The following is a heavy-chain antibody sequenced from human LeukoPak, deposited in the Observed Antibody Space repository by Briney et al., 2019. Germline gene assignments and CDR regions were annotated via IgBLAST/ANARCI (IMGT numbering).Heavy chain of an antibody. CDR2: IRSKANSYAT. V-gene: IGHV3-73*01. D-gene: IGHD1-26*01. J-gene: IGHJ4*02. CDR3: AKPQYSGSPPQDY. CDR1: GFTFSGSA. Sequence: GGSLKLSCAASGFTFSGSAMHWVRQASGKGLEWVGRIRSKANSYATAYAASVKGRFTISRDDSKNTAYLQMNSLKTEDTAVYYCAKPQYSGSPPQDYWGQGTLVTVSS.